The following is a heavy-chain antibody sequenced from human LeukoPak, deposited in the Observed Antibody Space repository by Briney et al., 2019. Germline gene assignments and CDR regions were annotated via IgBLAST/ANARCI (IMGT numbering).Heavy chain of an antibody. CDR3: ARAATHCSGGSCYFDY. V-gene: IGHV1-3*02. CDR2: TNAGNGNT. Sequence: ASVKVSCKASGYTFTSYAMHWVRQAPGQRLEWMGWTNAGNGNTKYSQEFQGRVTITRDTSASTAYMELSSLRSEDMAVYYCARAATHCSGGSCYFDYWGQGTLVTVSS. J-gene: IGHJ4*02. CDR1: GYTFTSYA. D-gene: IGHD2-15*01.